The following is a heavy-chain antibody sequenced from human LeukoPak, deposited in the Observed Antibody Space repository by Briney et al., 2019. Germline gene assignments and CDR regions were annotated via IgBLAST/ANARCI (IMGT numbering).Heavy chain of an antibody. V-gene: IGHV3-20*04. CDR2: INWNGETI. J-gene: IGHJ4*02. CDR3: ARAKTTYYYDSSSGY. CDR1: GFTFDDFG. D-gene: IGHD3-22*01. Sequence: GGSLRLSCATSGFTFDDFGMAWVRQVPGKGPEWVSGINWNGETIAYRDSVKGRFTISRDNAKNSLYLQMNSLRVEDTAVYYCARAKTTYYYDSSSGYWGQGTLVTVSS.